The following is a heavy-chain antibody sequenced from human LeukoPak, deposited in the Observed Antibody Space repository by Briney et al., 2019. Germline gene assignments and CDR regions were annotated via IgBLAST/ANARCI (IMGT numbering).Heavy chain of an antibody. CDR3: ARGGDKGWFDP. V-gene: IGHV1-69*02. Sequence: SVKVSCKAAGGTFISYTISWVRQAPGQGLEWMGRIIPILGIANYAQKFQGRVTITADKSTSTAYMELSSLRSEDTAVYYCARGGDKGWFDPWGQGTLVTVSS. J-gene: IGHJ5*02. CDR1: GGTFISYT. D-gene: IGHD4-17*01. CDR2: IIPILGIA.